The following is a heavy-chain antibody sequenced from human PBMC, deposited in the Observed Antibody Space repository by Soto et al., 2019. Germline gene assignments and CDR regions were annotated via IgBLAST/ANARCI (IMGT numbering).Heavy chain of an antibody. V-gene: IGHV3-30*03. Sequence: VESGGDVVQPGRSLSLSCAASGFGFGSFGMHWVRQPPGQGQEWLAFISRDGLNTFYADSVRGRFTLSRDYSKITMYLQMSALRDRDTALYYCARGNLRFDFDSWCRGTLVTVSS. CDR1: GFGFGSFG. J-gene: IGHJ4*02. CDR2: ISRDGLNT. CDR3: ARGNLRFDFDS.